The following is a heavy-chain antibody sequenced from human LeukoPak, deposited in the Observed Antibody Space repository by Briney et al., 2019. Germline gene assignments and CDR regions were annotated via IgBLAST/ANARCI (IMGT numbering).Heavy chain of an antibody. J-gene: IGHJ4*02. CDR1: GFTFSSYA. CDR2: ISYDGSNK. Sequence: PGGSLRLSCAASGFTFSSYAMHWVRQAPGKGLEWVAVISYDGSNKYYADSVKGRFTISRDHSKNTLYLQMNSLRAEDTVMYYCTRARQWLVPIDYWGQGTLVTVSS. D-gene: IGHD6-19*01. CDR3: TRARQWLVPIDY. V-gene: IGHV3-30*01.